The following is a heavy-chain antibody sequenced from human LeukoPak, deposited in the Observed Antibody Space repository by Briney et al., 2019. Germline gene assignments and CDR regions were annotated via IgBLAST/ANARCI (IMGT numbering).Heavy chain of an antibody. CDR2: ISAYNGNT. Sequence: ATVKDSCKASGYTFTSYGIRWVRPAPGQGLEWMGWISAYNGNTNYAQKLQGRVTMTTDTSTSTAYMELRSLRSDDTAVYYCARDLGSSSGAYFDYWGQVTLVTVSS. J-gene: IGHJ4*02. CDR1: GYTFTSYG. CDR3: ARDLGSSSGAYFDY. V-gene: IGHV1-18*01. D-gene: IGHD6-6*01.